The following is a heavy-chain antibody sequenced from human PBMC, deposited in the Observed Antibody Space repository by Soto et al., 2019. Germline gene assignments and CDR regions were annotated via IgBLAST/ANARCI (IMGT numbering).Heavy chain of an antibody. CDR1: GGSISSYY. CDR3: ASTPDY. V-gene: IGHV4-59*08. CDR2: INYSGST. J-gene: IGHJ4*02. Sequence: QVQLQESGPGLVKPSETLSLTCTVSGGSISSYYWSWIRQPPGKGLEWIGYINYSGSTNYNPSLKSRVTISVDTSKNQFALKLSSVTAADTAVYYCASTPDYWGQGTLVTVSS.